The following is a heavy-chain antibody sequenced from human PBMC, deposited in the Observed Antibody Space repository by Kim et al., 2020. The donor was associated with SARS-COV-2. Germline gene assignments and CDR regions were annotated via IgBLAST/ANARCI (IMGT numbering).Heavy chain of an antibody. D-gene: IGHD3-10*01. J-gene: IGHJ4*02. V-gene: IGHV3-15*01. Sequence: GGSLRLSCAASGFTFSNAWMSWVRQAPGKGLEWVGRIKSKTDGGTTDYAAPVKGRFTISRDDSKNTLYLQMNSLKTEDTAVYYCTTDRTDTYYYGSGSPGYWGQGTLVTVSS. CDR3: TTDRTDTYYYGSGSPGY. CDR1: GFTFSNAW. CDR2: IKSKTDGGTT.